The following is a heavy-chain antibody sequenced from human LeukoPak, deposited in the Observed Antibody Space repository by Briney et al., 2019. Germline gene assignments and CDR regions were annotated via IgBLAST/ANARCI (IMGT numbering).Heavy chain of an antibody. D-gene: IGHD3-3*01. CDR2: IIPIFGTA. CDR1: GYTFTSYG. V-gene: IGHV1-69*13. CDR3: AGYYDSYGMDV. J-gene: IGHJ6*02. Sequence: SVKVSCKASGYTFTSYGISWVRQAPGQGLEWMGGIIPIFGTANYAQKFQGRVTITADESTSTAYMELSSLRSEDTAVYYCAGYYDSYGMDVWGQGTTVTVSS.